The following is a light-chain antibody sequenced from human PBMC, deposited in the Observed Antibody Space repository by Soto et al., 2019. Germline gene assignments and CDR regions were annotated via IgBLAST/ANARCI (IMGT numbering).Light chain of an antibody. Sequence: EIVLTQSPATLSVSPGERAALSCRASQSVSNNLAWYQHKPGQPPRLLIFGASTRATGIPARFSGSGSEAEFALTISTLQSEDFAVYYCQQYSVWPLTFGGGTKVEIK. CDR3: QQYSVWPLT. CDR2: GAS. CDR1: QSVSNN. J-gene: IGKJ4*01. V-gene: IGKV3D-15*01.